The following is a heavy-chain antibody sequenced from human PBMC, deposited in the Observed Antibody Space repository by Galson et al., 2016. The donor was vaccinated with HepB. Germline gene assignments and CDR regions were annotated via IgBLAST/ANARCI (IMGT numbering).Heavy chain of an antibody. CDR2: ISTYSGNT. V-gene: IGHV1-18*01. Sequence: SVKVSCKASGYTFTTSGISWVRQAPGQGLEWMGWISTYSGNTKYAQKFPGGLTLTTDSSTTTAYMELRSLRFDDTALYYCARDGLYRFDPWGQGTLVTVSP. CDR1: GYTFTTSG. CDR3: ARDGLYRFDP. D-gene: IGHD2-2*02. J-gene: IGHJ5*02.